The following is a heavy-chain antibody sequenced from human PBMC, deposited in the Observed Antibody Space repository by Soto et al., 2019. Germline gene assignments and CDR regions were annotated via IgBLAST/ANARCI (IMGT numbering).Heavy chain of an antibody. Sequence: ASVKVSCKASGYTFTSYGISWVRQAPGQGLEWMGWISAYNGNTNYAQKLQGRVTMTTDTSTSTAYMELRSLRSDDTAVYYCARDPALNTYYYDSSGYHGLYYYGMDVWGQGTTVTVYS. V-gene: IGHV1-18*01. CDR1: GYTFTSYG. D-gene: IGHD3-22*01. J-gene: IGHJ6*02. CDR3: ARDPALNTYYYDSSGYHGLYYYGMDV. CDR2: ISAYNGNT.